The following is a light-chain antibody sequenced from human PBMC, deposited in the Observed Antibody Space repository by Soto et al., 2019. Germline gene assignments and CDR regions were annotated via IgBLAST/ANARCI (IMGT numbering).Light chain of an antibody. V-gene: IGKV3-20*01. CDR1: QSVSSY. Sequence: ELILTQAPVSLSLSPGERSTLSCRASQSVSSYLAWYQQKPGQAPRLLICAASSRATGIPDRFSGSGSGTDFTLTISRLEPEDFAVYYCQQYGSSPSWTFGQGTKV. CDR2: AAS. J-gene: IGKJ1*01. CDR3: QQYGSSPSWT.